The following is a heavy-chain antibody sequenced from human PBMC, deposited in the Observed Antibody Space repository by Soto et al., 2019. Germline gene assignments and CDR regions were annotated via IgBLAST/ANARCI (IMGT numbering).Heavy chain of an antibody. D-gene: IGHD6-13*01. CDR3: AKSSQQQLNY. Sequence: EVQLLESGGGLVQPGGSLRLSCAASGFTFSNYAISWVRHAPGKGLAWVSAISGSGGSTYYADSVKGRFTISRDNSKNTLYLQMNSLRAEDTAVYYCAKSSQQQLNYWGQGTLVTVSS. CDR2: ISGSGGST. CDR1: GFTFSNYA. V-gene: IGHV3-23*01. J-gene: IGHJ4*02.